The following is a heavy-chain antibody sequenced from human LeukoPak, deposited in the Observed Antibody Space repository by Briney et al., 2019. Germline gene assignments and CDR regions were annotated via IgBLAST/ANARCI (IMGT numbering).Heavy chain of an antibody. J-gene: IGHJ4*02. Sequence: GASVKVSCKASGCTFSSYAISWVRQAPGQGLEWMGRIIPILGIANYAQKFQGRVTITADKSTSTAYMELSSLRSEDTAVYYCARDPYDSSGYHFSRFDYWGQGTLVTVSS. CDR2: IIPILGIA. CDR1: GCTFSSYA. CDR3: ARDPYDSSGYHFSRFDY. D-gene: IGHD3-22*01. V-gene: IGHV1-69*04.